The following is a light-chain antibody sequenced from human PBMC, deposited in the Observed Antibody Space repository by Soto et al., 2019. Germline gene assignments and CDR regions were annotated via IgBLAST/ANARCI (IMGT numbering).Light chain of an antibody. J-gene: IGLJ1*01. CDR2: EVV. V-gene: IGLV2-8*01. CDR3: CSFADFTYV. CDR1: KSDIGVYDF. Sequence: QSALTQPPSASGSPGQSVTISCTGTKSDIGVYDFVSWYQHHPGKAPRLIIYEVVQRPSGVSTRFSGSKSGNTASLTISGLQAVDEADYYCCSFADFTYVFGTGTKVTVL.